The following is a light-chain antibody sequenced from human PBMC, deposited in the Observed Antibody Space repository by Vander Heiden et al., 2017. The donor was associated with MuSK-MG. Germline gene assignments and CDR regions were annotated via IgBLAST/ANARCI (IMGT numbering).Light chain of an antibody. CDR3: QQTYSTFGT. J-gene: IGKJ1*01. Sequence: DIHMTQFPSTLSASVGDRVTLTCRASQSITTYLNWYQQKPGKAPKLLIYATSTLQSGVPSRFSGSRYGTYFTLTISSLQPEDFATYYCQQTYSTFGTFGQWTKVKI. CDR1: QSITTY. CDR2: ATS. V-gene: IGKV1-39*01.